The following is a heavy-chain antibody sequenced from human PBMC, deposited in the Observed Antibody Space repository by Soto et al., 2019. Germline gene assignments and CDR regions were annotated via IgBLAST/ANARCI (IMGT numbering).Heavy chain of an antibody. V-gene: IGHV4-59*11. Sequence: PSETLSLTCTVSGGSISSHYWSWIRQPPGKALEWIGYIYYSGSPNYNPSLKSRVTISVDTSKNQFSLKLSSVTAADTAVYYCARADSSTWHFDYWGQGTLVTVSS. D-gene: IGHD6-13*01. CDR3: ARADSSTWHFDY. CDR1: GGSISSHY. J-gene: IGHJ4*02. CDR2: IYYSGSP.